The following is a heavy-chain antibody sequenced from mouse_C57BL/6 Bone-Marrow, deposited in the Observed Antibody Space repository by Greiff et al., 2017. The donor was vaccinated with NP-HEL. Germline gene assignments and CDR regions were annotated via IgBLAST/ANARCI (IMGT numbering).Heavy chain of an antibody. CDR2: ILPGSGST. CDR3: ARDHYGSSYFDY. J-gene: IGHJ2*01. Sequence: VMLVESGAELMKPGASVKLSCKATGYTFTGYWIEWVKQRPGHGLEWIGEILPGSGSTYYNEKFKGKATFTADTSSNTAYMQLSSLTTEDSAIYYCARDHYGSSYFDYWGQGTTLTVSS. V-gene: IGHV1-9*01. CDR1: GYTFTGYW. D-gene: IGHD1-1*01.